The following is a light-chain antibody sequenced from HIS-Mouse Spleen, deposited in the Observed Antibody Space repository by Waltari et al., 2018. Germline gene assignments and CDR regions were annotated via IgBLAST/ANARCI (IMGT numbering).Light chain of an antibody. Sequence: SYELTQPPPVPVSPGRTARITCSGEALPTQYAYWYQQKPGQAPVLVIYKDSERPSGIPERFSGSSSGTTVTLTISGVQAEDEADYYCQSADSSGTYVFGTGTKVTVL. J-gene: IGLJ1*01. CDR2: KDS. CDR1: ALPTQY. V-gene: IGLV3-25*03. CDR3: QSADSSGTYV.